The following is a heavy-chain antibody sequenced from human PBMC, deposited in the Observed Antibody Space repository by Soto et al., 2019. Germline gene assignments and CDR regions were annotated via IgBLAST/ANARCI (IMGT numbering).Heavy chain of an antibody. CDR2: MNPNSGNT. CDR3: ARSVGLYYGSGGTTYYYYGMDV. CDR1: GYTFTSYD. Sequence: VKVSCKASGYTFTSYDINWVRQATGQGLEWMGWMNPNSGNTGYAQKFQGRVTMTRNTSISTAYMELSSLRSEDTAVYYCARSVGLYYGSGGTTYYYYGMDVWGQGTTVTVSS. J-gene: IGHJ6*02. D-gene: IGHD3-10*01. V-gene: IGHV1-8*01.